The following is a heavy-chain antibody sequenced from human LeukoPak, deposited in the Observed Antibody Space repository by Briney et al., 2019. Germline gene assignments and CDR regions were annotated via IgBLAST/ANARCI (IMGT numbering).Heavy chain of an antibody. CDR2: IKPDGSEK. CDR3: ARDWAGYSGSYYVWNY. D-gene: IGHD1-26*01. V-gene: IGHV3-7*01. Sequence: GGSLRLSCAASGFTFSNYWMSWVRQAPGKGLEWVANIKPDGSEKYYVDSVKGRFTISRDNAENSLYLQMNSLRAEDTAVYYCARDWAGYSGSYYVWNYWGQGTLVTVSS. CDR1: GFTFSNYW. J-gene: IGHJ4*02.